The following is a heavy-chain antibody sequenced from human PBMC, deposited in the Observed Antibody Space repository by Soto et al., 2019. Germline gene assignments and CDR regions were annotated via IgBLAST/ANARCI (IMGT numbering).Heavy chain of an antibody. Sequence: SETLSLPCAVYGGSFSGYYWSWIRQPPGKGLEWIGEINHSGSTNYNPSLKSRVTISVDTSKNQFSLKLSSVTAADTTVYYCPRGDAYWFGPWGQGTMVIVSS. CDR3: PRGDAYWFGP. J-gene: IGHJ5*02. CDR1: GGSFSGYY. CDR2: INHSGST. V-gene: IGHV4-34*01.